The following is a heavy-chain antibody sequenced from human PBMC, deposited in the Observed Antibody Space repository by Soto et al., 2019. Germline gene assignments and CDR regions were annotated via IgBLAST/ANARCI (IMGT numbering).Heavy chain of an antibody. CDR1: GFTFSSYG. V-gene: IGHV3-30*18. J-gene: IGHJ4*02. D-gene: IGHD6-13*01. Sequence: SLRLSCAASGFTFSSYGMDWVRQAPGKGLEWVAVISYDGSNKYYADSVKGRFTISRDNSKNTLYLQMNSLRAEDTAVYYCAKDPQGIAAAGPFDYWGQGTLVT. CDR2: ISYDGSNK. CDR3: AKDPQGIAAAGPFDY.